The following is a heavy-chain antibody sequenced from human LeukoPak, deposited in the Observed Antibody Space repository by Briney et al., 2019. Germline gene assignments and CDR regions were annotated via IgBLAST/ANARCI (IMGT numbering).Heavy chain of an antibody. D-gene: IGHD3-10*01. V-gene: IGHV4-39*01. CDR1: GGSISSSSYY. CDR2: IYYSGST. CDR3: ARQRVVRGVIRAPLNWFDP. Sequence: SETLSLTCTVSGGSISSSSYYWGWIRQPPGKGLEWIGSIYYSGSTNYNPSLKSRVTISVDTSKNQFSLKLSSVTAADTAVYYCARQRVVRGVIRAPLNWFDPWGQGTLVTVSS. J-gene: IGHJ5*02.